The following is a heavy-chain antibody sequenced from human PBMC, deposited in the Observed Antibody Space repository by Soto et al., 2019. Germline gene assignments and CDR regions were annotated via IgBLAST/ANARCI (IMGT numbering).Heavy chain of an antibody. CDR2: IYYSGST. V-gene: IGHV4-30-4*01. CDR1: GGSISSGDYY. D-gene: IGHD3-10*01. CDR3: ARVSYGSGSYTPAYYYYYGMDV. Sequence: PSETLSLTCTVSGGSISSGDYYWSRIRQPPGKGLEWIGYIYYSGSTYYNPSLKSRVTISVDTSKNQFSLKLSSVTAADTAVYYCARVSYGSGSYTPAYYYYYGMDVWGHGTTVTVSS. J-gene: IGHJ6*02.